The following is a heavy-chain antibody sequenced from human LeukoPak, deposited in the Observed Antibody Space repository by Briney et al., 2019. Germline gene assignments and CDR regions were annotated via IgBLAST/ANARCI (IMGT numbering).Heavy chain of an antibody. CDR2: IIPIFGTA. Sequence: ASVKVSCKASGGTFSSYAISWVRQAPGQGLEWMGGIIPIFGTANYAQKFQGRVTITADESTSTAYMEPSSLRSEDTAVYYCARVGSSTSWSFGFDYWGQGTLVTVSS. CDR3: ARVGSSTSWSFGFDY. CDR1: GGTFSSYA. J-gene: IGHJ4*02. V-gene: IGHV1-69*13. D-gene: IGHD2-2*01.